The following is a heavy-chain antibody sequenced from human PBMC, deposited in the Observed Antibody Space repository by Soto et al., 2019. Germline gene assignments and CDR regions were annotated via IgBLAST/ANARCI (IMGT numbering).Heavy chain of an antibody. CDR2: INHSGST. CDR3: ARGGITVVRGPYRRPRDWFEP. D-gene: IGHD3-10*01. J-gene: IGHJ5*02. V-gene: IGHV4-34*01. CDR1: GGSFSGYY. Sequence: QVQLQQWGAGLLKPSETLSLTCAVYGGSFSGYYWSWIRQPPGKGLEWIGEINHSGSTDYNPSLKTRVTKKVETSKNQFSLKLSSVPAADTAVYYCARGGITVVRGPYRRPRDWFEPWGQGTLVTVSS.